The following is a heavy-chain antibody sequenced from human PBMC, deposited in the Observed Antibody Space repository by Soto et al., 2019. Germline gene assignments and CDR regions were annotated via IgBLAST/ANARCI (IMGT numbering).Heavy chain of an antibody. CDR2: IIPISETT. V-gene: IGHV1-69*01. D-gene: IGHD2-2*01. Sequence: QVQLVQSGAEVKKPGSSVKVSCKASGGTFSSYAISWVLQAPGQGLEWMGGIIPISETTNYAQKFQGRVTITADESKSTAYMELSSLRSEDTAVYYCARSQGSSTSLEIYYYYYYGMDVWCQGTTVTVSS. CDR1: GGTFSSYA. CDR3: ARSQGSSTSLEIYYYYYYGMDV. J-gene: IGHJ6*02.